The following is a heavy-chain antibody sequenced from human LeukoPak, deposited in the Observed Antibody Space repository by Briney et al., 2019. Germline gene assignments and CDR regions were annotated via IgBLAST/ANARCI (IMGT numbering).Heavy chain of an antibody. CDR3: AKDTWELPTSLSRYRDFDY. D-gene: IGHD1-26*01. CDR2: ISGDGGST. J-gene: IGHJ4*02. Sequence: GGSLRLSCAASGFTFDDYAMHWVRHAPGKGLEWVSLISGDGGSTYYADSVKGRFTISRDNSKNSLYLQMNSLRTEDTALYYCAKDTWELPTSLSRYRDFDYWGQGTLVTVSS. CDR1: GFTFDDYA. V-gene: IGHV3-43*02.